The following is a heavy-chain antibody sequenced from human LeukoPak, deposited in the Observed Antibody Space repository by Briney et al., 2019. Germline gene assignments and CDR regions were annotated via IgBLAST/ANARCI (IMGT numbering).Heavy chain of an antibody. CDR1: GFTFSSYG. J-gene: IGHJ3*02. CDR2: IRYDGSNK. V-gene: IGHV3-30*02. D-gene: IGHD5-18*01. CDR3: ARPWADTAMVHAFDI. Sequence: GGSLRLSCVASGFTFSSYGMHWVRQAPGKGLEWVAFIRYDGSNKYYADSVKGRFTISRDNSKNTLYLQMNSLRAEDTAVYYCARPWADTAMVHAFDIWGQGTMVTVSS.